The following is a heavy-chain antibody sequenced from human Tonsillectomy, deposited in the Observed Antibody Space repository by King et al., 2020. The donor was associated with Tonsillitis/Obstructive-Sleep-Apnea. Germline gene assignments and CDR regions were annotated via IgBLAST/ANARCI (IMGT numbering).Heavy chain of an antibody. CDR1: GGSISSYY. CDR3: ARRYYYYMDV. CDR2: ISNTGST. J-gene: IGHJ6*03. Sequence: QLQESGPGLVKPSETLSLTCTVSGGSISSYYWSWIRQSPGKGLEWIGYISNTGSTRYSPSLKSRVTISVDTPKNQFSLRLSSVTAADTAVYYCARRYYYYMDVWGKGTTITVSS. V-gene: IGHV4-59*08.